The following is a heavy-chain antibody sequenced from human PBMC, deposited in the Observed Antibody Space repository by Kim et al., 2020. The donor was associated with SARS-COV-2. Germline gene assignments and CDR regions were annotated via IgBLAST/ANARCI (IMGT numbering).Heavy chain of an antibody. D-gene: IGHD2-2*02. CDR2: ISGSGGST. Sequence: GGSLRLSCAASGFIFSSYAMSWVRQAPGKGLEWVSGISGSGGSTYYTDSVKGRFTISRDNSKNTVYLQMNSLRAEDTAVYYCAKELLPAAIRHYHYGMDVWGQGTTVTVSS. CDR1: GFIFSSYA. J-gene: IGHJ6*02. CDR3: AKELLPAAIRHYHYGMDV. V-gene: IGHV3-23*01.